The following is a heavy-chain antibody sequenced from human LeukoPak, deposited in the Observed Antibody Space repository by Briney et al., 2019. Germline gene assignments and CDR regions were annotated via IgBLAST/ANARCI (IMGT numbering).Heavy chain of an antibody. CDR3: ARDGEGITMIVEIFDY. Sequence: ASVKVSCKASGGTFSSYAISWVRQAPGQGLEWMGRIIPILGIANYAQKFQGRVTITADKSTSTAYMELSSLRSEDTAVYYCARDGEGITMIVEIFDYWGQGTLVTVSS. J-gene: IGHJ4*02. D-gene: IGHD3-22*01. CDR2: IIPILGIA. V-gene: IGHV1-69*04. CDR1: GGTFSSYA.